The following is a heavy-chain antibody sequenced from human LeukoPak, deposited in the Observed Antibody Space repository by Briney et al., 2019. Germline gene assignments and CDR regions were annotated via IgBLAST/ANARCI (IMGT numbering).Heavy chain of an antibody. CDR3: AREGTTVDDAFDI. CDR1: GGTFSSYA. D-gene: IGHD1-7*01. CDR2: IIPIFGTA. V-gene: IGHV1-69*05. Sequence: GASVKVSCKASGGTFSSYAISWVRQAPGQGLEWMGGIIPIFGTANYAQKFQGRVTITTDESTSTAYMELSSLRSEDTAVYYCAREGTTVDDAFDIWGQGTMVTVSS. J-gene: IGHJ3*02.